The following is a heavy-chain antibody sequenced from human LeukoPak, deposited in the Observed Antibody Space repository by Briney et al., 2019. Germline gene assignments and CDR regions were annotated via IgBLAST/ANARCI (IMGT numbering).Heavy chain of an antibody. D-gene: IGHD6-19*01. CDR3: ARPSHPKTNGWYYFFGMDV. J-gene: IGHJ6*02. Sequence: PGGSLRLSCAASGFTFSTYSMHWVRQAPGKGLEWVAVISYDGSNKYYADSVKGRFTISRDNSKNTLFLQMSRLRTEDTAVYYCARPSHPKTNGWYYFFGMDVWGQGTTVTVSS. V-gene: IGHV3-30*04. CDR1: GFTFSTYS. CDR2: ISYDGSNK.